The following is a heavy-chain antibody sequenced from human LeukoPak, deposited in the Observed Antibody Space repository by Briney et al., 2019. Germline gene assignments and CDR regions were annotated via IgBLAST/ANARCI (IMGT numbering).Heavy chain of an antibody. Sequence: PETLSLTCDVSGVSINTCCYYWSWIRQPPGKGLEWIGYKYYSGSTRYNSSLRSRLTLSLDTSKNQISLRLTSVTAADTAVYYCARGRSYGFDFDSWGPGTLVIVSS. V-gene: IGHV4-61*01. D-gene: IGHD5-18*01. CDR2: KYYSGST. CDR1: GVSINTCCYY. CDR3: ARGRSYGFDFDS. J-gene: IGHJ4*02.